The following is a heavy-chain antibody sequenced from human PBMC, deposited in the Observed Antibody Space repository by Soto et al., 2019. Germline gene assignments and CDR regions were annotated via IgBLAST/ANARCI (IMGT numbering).Heavy chain of an antibody. CDR1: GYSFMKYG. CDR3: AGDVSHIVVVTAINDAFDI. CDR2: ISAYNGNT. D-gene: IGHD2-21*02. Sequence: ASVKVSCKGFGYSFMKYGINWVRQAPGQGLEWMGWISAYNGNTNYAQKLQGRVTMTTDTSTSTAYMELRSLRSDDTAVYYCAGDVSHIVVVTAINDAFDIWGQGTMVTVSS. J-gene: IGHJ3*02. V-gene: IGHV1-18*01.